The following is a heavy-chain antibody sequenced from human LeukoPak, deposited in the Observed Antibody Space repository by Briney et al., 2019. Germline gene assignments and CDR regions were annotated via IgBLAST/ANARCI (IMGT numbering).Heavy chain of an antibody. Sequence: PGGSLRLSCAASAFIFSSYGMHWVRQAPGKGLQWVAFIRYDGSNKYYADSVKGRFTISRDNSKNTLYLQMNSLRAEDTAVYYCAKDAGCSSTSCYAHLIDYWGQGTLVTVSS. V-gene: IGHV3-30*02. J-gene: IGHJ4*02. CDR3: AKDAGCSSTSCYAHLIDY. CDR2: IRYDGSNK. CDR1: AFIFSSYG. D-gene: IGHD2-2*01.